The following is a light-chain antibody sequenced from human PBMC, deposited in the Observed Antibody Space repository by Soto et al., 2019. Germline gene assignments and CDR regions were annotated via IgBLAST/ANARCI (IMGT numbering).Light chain of an antibody. J-gene: IGKJ2*01. CDR3: QQASSFPHT. CDR2: AAS. V-gene: IGKV1-12*01. Sequence: DLHMPHSPASVSAPVGDIFTISCRASQDIDKWLAWYQQKPGKAPKLRISAASTLQSGVPSRFSGSGSGTEFTLTIQSLQPDDIATYYCQQASSFPHTFGQG. CDR1: QDIDKW.